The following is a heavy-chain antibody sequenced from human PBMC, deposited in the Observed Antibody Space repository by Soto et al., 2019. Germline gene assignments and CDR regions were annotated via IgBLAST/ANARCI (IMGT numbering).Heavy chain of an antibody. CDR3: ATRTIVTGTLDY. CDR1: GYTFTSYY. CDR2: INPSGGST. D-gene: IGHD1-7*01. J-gene: IGHJ4*02. V-gene: IGHV1-46*01. Sequence: ASVKVSCKASGYTFTSYYMHWVRQAPGQGLEWMGIINPSGGSTSYAQKFQGRVTMTRDTSTSTVYMELSSLRSEDTAVYYCATRTIVTGTLDYWGQGTLVTVSS.